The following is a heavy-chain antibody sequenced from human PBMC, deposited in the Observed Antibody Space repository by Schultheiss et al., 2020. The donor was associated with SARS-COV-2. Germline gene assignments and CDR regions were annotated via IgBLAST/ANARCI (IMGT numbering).Heavy chain of an antibody. CDR1: GFTFSSYA. Sequence: GGSLRLSCAASGFTFSSYAMSWVRQAPGKGLEWVSRINSDGSSTSYADSVKGRFTISRDNAKNSLYLQMNSLGAEDTAVYYCARDHCSSTSCYTKDHWYFDLWGRGTLVTVSS. CDR2: INSDGSST. CDR3: ARDHCSSTSCYTKDHWYFDL. V-gene: IGHV3-74*01. J-gene: IGHJ2*01. D-gene: IGHD2-2*02.